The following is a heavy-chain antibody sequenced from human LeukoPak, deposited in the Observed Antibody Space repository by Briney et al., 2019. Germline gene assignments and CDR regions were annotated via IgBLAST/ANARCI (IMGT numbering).Heavy chain of an antibody. CDR2: INHSGST. Sequence: PSQTLSLTCAVYGGSFSGYYWSWIRPPPRKGLEWIGEINHSGSTNYNPSLKCRVTISLETSKNQFSLQRSAVTAADTAVYYCARGPRHSSGYYYGYYWGQGTLVTVSS. CDR1: GGSFSGYY. V-gene: IGHV4-34*01. J-gene: IGHJ4*02. D-gene: IGHD3-22*01. CDR3: ARGPRHSSGYYYGYY.